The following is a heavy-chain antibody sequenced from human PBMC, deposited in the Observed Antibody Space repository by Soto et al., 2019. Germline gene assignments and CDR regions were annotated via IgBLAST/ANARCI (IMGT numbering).Heavy chain of an antibody. J-gene: IGHJ5*02. V-gene: IGHV1-69*12. CDR2: IIPIFSTP. Sequence: QVQLVQSGAEVKKPGSSVKVSCKTSGGTFGSYAISWVRQAPGQGLEWMGGIIPIFSTPNYAQKFQGRVTMTADESTGTAYMELSSLRSEDTAVYYCARPIQYYFDTSAQSAWFDPWGQGTLVTVSS. CDR3: ARPIQYYFDTSAQSAWFDP. CDR1: GGTFGSYA. D-gene: IGHD3-22*01.